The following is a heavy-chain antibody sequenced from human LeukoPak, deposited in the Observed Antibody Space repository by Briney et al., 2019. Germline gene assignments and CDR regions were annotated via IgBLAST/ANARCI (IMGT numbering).Heavy chain of an antibody. J-gene: IGHJ4*02. CDR1: GGTFNRYS. D-gene: IGHD1-7*01. CDR3: ARRGLELLYTFDY. CDR2: IIPIFGTA. Sequence: EASVKVSCKASGGTFNRYSFDWVRQAPGQGLEWMGGIIPIFGTANYAQKFQGRATITADESTSTAYMELSSLRSEDTAVYYCARRGLELLYTFDYWGQGTLVTVSS. V-gene: IGHV1-69*13.